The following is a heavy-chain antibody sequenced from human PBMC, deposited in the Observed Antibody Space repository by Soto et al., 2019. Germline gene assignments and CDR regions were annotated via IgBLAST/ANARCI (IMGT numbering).Heavy chain of an antibody. V-gene: IGHV4-31*03. CDR3: ARSFSVAAAGPFDY. Sequence: QVQLQASGPGLVKPSQTLSLTCTVSGGSISSGGYYWSWIRQHPGKGLEWIGYIYYSGSTYYNPSLKRRVTISVDTSKNQFSLKLSSVTAADTGVYYCARSFSVAAAGPFDYWGQGTLVTVSS. CDR1: GGSISSGGYY. D-gene: IGHD6-13*01. CDR2: IYYSGST. J-gene: IGHJ4*02.